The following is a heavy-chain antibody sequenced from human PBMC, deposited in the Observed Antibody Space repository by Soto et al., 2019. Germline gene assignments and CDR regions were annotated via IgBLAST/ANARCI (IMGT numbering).Heavy chain of an antibody. CDR1: GYSFTSYW. J-gene: IGHJ5*02. CDR3: ARHEGGLKNWFDP. CDR2: IDPSDSYT. Sequence: PGESLKISCKGSGYSFTSYWIGWVRQMPGKGLEWTGRIDPSDSYTNYSPSFQGHVTISADKSISTAYLQWSSLKASDTAMYYCARHEGGLKNWFDPWGQGTLVTVSS. V-gene: IGHV5-10-1*01. D-gene: IGHD3-16*01.